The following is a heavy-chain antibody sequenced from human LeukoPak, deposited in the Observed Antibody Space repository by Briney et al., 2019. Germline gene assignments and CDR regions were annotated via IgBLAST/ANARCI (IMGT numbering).Heavy chain of an antibody. J-gene: IGHJ4*02. Sequence: SETLSLTCAVYGGSFSGYYWSWIRQPPGKGLEWIGEINHSGSTNYNPSLKSRVTISVDTSKNQFSLKLSSVTAADTAVYYRARGPSLNSSSSIKPFDYWGQGTLVTVSS. V-gene: IGHV4-34*01. D-gene: IGHD6-6*01. CDR1: GGSFSGYY. CDR2: INHSGST. CDR3: ARGPSLNSSSSIKPFDY.